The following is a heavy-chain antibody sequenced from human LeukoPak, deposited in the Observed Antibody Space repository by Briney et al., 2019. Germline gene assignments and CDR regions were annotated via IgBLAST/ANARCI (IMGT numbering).Heavy chain of an antibody. D-gene: IGHD3-22*01. CDR2: IYYSGST. CDR1: GGSISSSSYY. J-gene: IGHJ4*02. Sequence: SETLSLTCTVSGGSISSSSYYWSWIRQPPGKGLEWIGYIYYSGSTNYNPSLKSRVTISVDTSKNQFSLKLSSVTAADTAVYYCARAPTAPPYDSSGYFDYWGQGTLVTVSS. CDR3: ARAPTAPPYDSSGYFDY. V-gene: IGHV4-61*05.